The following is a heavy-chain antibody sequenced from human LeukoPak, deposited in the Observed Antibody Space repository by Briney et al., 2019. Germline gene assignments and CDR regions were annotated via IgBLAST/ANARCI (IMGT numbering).Heavy chain of an antibody. V-gene: IGHV4-39*01. CDR3: ARVHLLNDSSPPFDY. D-gene: IGHD3-22*01. CDR1: GGSISSRSFY. Sequence: PSETLSLTCTVSGGSISSRSFYWGWIRQPPGKGLEWIGSIHYSGSTYYNPSLKSRVAISVDTSKNQFSLKLSSVTAADTAVYYCARVHLLNDSSPPFDYWGQGTLVTVSS. CDR2: IHYSGST. J-gene: IGHJ4*02.